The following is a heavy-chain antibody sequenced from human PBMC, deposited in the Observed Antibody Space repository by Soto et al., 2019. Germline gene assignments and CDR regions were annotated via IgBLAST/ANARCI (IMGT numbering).Heavy chain of an antibody. CDR1: GGSFSGYY. Sequence: PSETLSLTCAVYGGSFSGYYWSWIRQPPGKGLEWIGEINHSGSTNYNPSLKSRVTISVDTSKNQFSLKLSSVTAADTAVYYCARPGYSYGYHQASQDDYWGQGTLVTVSS. CDR3: ARPGYSYGYHQASQDDY. CDR2: INHSGST. D-gene: IGHD5-18*01. J-gene: IGHJ4*02. V-gene: IGHV4-34*01.